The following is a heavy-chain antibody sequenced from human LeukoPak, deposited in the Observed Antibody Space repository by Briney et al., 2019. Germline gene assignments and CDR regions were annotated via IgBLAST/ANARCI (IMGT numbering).Heavy chain of an antibody. Sequence: ASVNVSCKPSGYTFTGYYMHGVRQAPGRGLERMGWINPNSGGTNYAQKFQGRVTMTRDTSISTAYMELSRLRSDDTAVYYCARATNTAMGQYYFDYWGQGTLVTVSA. CDR2: INPNSGGT. J-gene: IGHJ4*02. D-gene: IGHD5-18*01. CDR1: GYTFTGYY. V-gene: IGHV1-2*02. CDR3: ARATNTAMGQYYFDY.